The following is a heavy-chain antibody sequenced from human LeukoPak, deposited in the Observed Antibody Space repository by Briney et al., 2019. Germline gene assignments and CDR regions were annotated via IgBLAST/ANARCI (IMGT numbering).Heavy chain of an antibody. CDR1: GGSISSYY. CDR2: IYYSGST. V-gene: IGHV4-59*08. Sequence: SETLSLTCTVSGGSISSYYWSWIRQPPGKGLEWIGYIYYSGSTNYNPSLKSRVTISVDTSKNQFSLKLSSVTAADTAVYYCARLVTYYYGPIDYWGRGTLVTVSS. D-gene: IGHD3-10*01. J-gene: IGHJ4*02. CDR3: ARLVTYYYGPIDY.